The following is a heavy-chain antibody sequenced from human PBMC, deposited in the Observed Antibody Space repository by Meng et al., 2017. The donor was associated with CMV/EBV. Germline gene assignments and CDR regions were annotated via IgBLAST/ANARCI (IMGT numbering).Heavy chain of an antibody. Sequence: GESLKISCSASGFTFSMFSTYEMNWVRQAPGKGPEWISSISSSGDTIYYADSVKGRFTISRDNAKNSLYLQMNSLRAEDTAVYYCARGDYDFWGGYWGQGTLVTVSS. CDR2: ISSSGDTI. CDR3: ARGDYDFWGGY. V-gene: IGHV3-48*03. D-gene: IGHD3-3*01. J-gene: IGHJ4*02. CDR1: GFTFS.